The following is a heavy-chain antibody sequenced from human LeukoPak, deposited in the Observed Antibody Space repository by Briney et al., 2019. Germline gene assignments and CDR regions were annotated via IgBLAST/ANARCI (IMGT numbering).Heavy chain of an antibody. V-gene: IGHV3-30-3*01. Sequence: GGSLRLSCAASGFTFSSYAMHWVRQAPGKGLEWVAVISYDGSNKYYADSVKGRFTISRDNAKNSLYLQMNSLRAEDTAVYYCARASGEDYGDPLDYWGQGTLVTVSS. CDR3: ARASGEDYGDPLDY. CDR1: GFTFSSYA. D-gene: IGHD4-17*01. J-gene: IGHJ4*02. CDR2: ISYDGSNK.